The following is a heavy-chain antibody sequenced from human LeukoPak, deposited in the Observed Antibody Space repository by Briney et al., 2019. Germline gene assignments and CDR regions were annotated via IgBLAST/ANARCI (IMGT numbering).Heavy chain of an antibody. CDR2: ISYDGGNYDEGNK. V-gene: IGHV3-30*18. CDR1: GFIFSTYG. Sequence: GGSLRLSCAASGFIFSTYGMHWVRQAPGKGLEWVAVISYDGGNYDEGNKYYADSVKGRFTISRDNSKNTLYLQMNSLRVEDTAVYYCAKVFSTGWANDVFDIWGQGTKVTVSS. D-gene: IGHD6-19*01. J-gene: IGHJ3*02. CDR3: AKVFSTGWANDVFDI.